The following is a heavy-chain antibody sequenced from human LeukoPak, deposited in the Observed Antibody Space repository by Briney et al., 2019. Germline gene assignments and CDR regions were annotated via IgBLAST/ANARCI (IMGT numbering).Heavy chain of an antibody. V-gene: IGHV3-23*01. CDR3: AKLHDYGDYYFDY. CDR2: ISGSGGST. CDR1: GFTFSDYY. J-gene: IGHJ4*02. D-gene: IGHD4-17*01. Sequence: GGSLRLSCAASGFTFSDYYMSWIRQAPGKGLEWVSAISGSGGSTYYADSVKGRFTISRDNSKNTLYLQMNSLRAEDTAVYYCAKLHDYGDYYFDYWGQGTLVTVSS.